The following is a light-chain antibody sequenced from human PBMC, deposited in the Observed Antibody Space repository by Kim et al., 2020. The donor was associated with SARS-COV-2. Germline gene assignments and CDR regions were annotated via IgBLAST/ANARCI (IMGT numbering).Light chain of an antibody. CDR2: GKN. CDR3: NSRDSSGNHLV. V-gene: IGLV3-19*01. CDR1: SLRSYY. J-gene: IGLJ3*02. Sequence: SSELTQDPAVSVALGQTVRITCQGDSLRSYYASWYQQKPGQAPVLVIYGKNNRPSGIPDRFSGSSSGITASLTITGAQPEDEADYYCNSRDSSGNHLVFGGGTKLTVL.